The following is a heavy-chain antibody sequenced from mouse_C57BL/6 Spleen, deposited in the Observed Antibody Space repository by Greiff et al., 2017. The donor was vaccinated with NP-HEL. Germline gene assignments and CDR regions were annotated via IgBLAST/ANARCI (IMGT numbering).Heavy chain of an antibody. J-gene: IGHJ3*01. CDR3: ARGDSSGYVGFAY. V-gene: IGHV1-54*01. CDR1: GYAFTNYL. D-gene: IGHD3-2*02. CDR2: INPGSGGT. Sequence: VQLQESGAELVRPGTSVKVSCKASGYAFTNYLIEWVKQRPGQGLEWIGVINPGSGGTNYNEKFKGKATLTADKSSSTAYMQLSSLTSEDSAVYFCARGDSSGYVGFAYWGQGTLVTVSA.